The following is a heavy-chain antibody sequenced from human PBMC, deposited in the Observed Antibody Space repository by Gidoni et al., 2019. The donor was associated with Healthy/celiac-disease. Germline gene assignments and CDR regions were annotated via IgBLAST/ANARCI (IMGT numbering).Heavy chain of an antibody. Sequence: QITLKESGPTLVKPTQTLTLTCTFSGFSLSTSGVGVGWIRQPPGKALEWLALIYWNDDKRYSPSLKSRLTITKDTSKNQVVLTMTNMDPVDTATYYCAHATLYDIPRNWFDPWGQGTLVTVSS. CDR1: GFSLSTSGVG. CDR3: AHATLYDIPRNWFDP. D-gene: IGHD3-9*01. CDR2: IYWNDDK. J-gene: IGHJ5*02. V-gene: IGHV2-5*01.